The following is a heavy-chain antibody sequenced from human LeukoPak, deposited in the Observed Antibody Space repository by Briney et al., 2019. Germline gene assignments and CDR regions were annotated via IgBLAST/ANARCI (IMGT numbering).Heavy chain of an antibody. V-gene: IGHV3-23*01. J-gene: IGHJ4*02. D-gene: IGHD2-15*01. Sequence: GGSLRLSCAASGFTFSSSAMSWVRQAPGKGLEWVSAISNNGGYTYYADSVRGRFTISRDNSKSTLCLQMNSLRAEDTAVYYCARQLGYCSDGSCYFPYWGQGTLVTVSS. CDR1: GFTFSSSA. CDR2: ISNNGGYT. CDR3: ARQLGYCSDGSCYFPY.